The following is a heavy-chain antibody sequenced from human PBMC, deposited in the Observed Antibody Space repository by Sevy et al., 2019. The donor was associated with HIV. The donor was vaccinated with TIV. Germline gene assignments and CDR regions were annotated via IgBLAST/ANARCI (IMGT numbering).Heavy chain of an antibody. CDR3: AVGHYDFWSGQTWYYYYGMDV. CDR2: IYYSGST. J-gene: IGHJ6*02. Sequence: SETLSLTCTVSGGSISSYYWSWIRQPPGKGLEWIGYIYYSGSTNYNPSLKSRVTISVDTSKNQFSLKLSSVTAADTAVYYCAVGHYDFWSGQTWYYYYGMDVWGQGTTVTVSS. D-gene: IGHD3-3*01. CDR1: GGSISSYY. V-gene: IGHV4-59*01.